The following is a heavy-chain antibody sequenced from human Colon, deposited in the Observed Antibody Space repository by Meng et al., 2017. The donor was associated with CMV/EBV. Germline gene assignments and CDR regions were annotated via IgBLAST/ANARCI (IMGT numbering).Heavy chain of an antibody. CDR3: VREIRRAWFDP. Sequence: GGSLRLSCEASGIAFISYAFHWVRQAPGKGLEWVAVLSYDENIKHYAESVRGRFTISRDNAKNSLYLQMNSLGAEDTAVYFCVREIRRAWFDPWGQGTLVTVSS. CDR1: GIAFISYA. J-gene: IGHJ5*02. CDR2: LSYDENIK. V-gene: IGHV3-30*04.